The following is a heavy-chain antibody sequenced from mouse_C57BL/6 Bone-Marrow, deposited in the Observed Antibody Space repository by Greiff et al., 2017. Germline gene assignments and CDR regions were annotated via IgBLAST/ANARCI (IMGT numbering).Heavy chain of an antibody. J-gene: IGHJ2*01. V-gene: IGHV1-19*01. CDR2: INPYNGGT. Sequence: VQLQQSGPVLVKPGASVKMSCKASGYTFTDYYMNWVKQSPGKSLEWIGVINPYNGGTSYNQKFKGKATLTVDKSSSTAYMELNSLTSEDSAVYCCARRSPYYFDYWGQGTTLTVSS. CDR3: ARRSPYYFDY. CDR1: GYTFTDYY.